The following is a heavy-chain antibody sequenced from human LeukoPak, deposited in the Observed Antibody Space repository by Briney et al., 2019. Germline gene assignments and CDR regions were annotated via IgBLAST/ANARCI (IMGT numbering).Heavy chain of an antibody. CDR1: GFTFSSYG. Sequence: PGGSLRLSCAASGFTFSSYGMHWVRQAPGKGLEWVAVISYDGSNKYYADSVKGRFTISRDNSKNTLYLQMNSLRAEDTAVYYCARDLGLRFLEWLLFHWGQGTLVTVSS. CDR2: ISYDGSNK. D-gene: IGHD3-3*01. J-gene: IGHJ4*02. V-gene: IGHV3-30*03. CDR3: ARDLGLRFLEWLLFH.